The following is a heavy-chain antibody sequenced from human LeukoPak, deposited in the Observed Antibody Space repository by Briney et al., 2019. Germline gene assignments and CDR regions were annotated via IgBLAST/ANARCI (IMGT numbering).Heavy chain of an antibody. CDR2: IYYSGSI. J-gene: IGHJ4*02. V-gene: IGHV4-59*08. Sequence: SETLSLTCTVSGGSISSYYWSWIRQPPGKGLEWIGYIYYSGSINYNPSLKSRVTISVDTSKNQFSLKLSSVTAADTAVYYCARLRRYFDWLFPDYWGQGTLVTVSS. CDR3: ARLRRYFDWLFPDY. CDR1: GGSISSYY. D-gene: IGHD3-9*01.